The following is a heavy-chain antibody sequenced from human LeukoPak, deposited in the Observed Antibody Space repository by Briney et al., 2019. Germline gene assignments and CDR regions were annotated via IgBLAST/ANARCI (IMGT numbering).Heavy chain of an antibody. J-gene: IGHJ4*02. D-gene: IGHD3-16*01. V-gene: IGHV4-38-2*02. CDR2: VFQLQTVRT. Sequence: SETLSLTCTVSGSSITSTYYWAWFRQPPGKGLEWIATVFQLQTVRTFNNPSLESRVTMSLDTSQNQFSLNLTSVTAADTALYYCARVGRGDHTWGSYSFDHWGQGTLVTVSS. CDR1: GSSITSTYY. CDR3: ARVGRGDHTWGSYSFDH.